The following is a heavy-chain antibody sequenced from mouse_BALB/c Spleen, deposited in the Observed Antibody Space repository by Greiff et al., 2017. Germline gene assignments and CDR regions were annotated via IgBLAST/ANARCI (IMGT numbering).Heavy chain of an antibody. D-gene: IGHD2-10*01. J-gene: IGHJ1*01. V-gene: IGHV8-8*01. CDR3: ARIASYGNYGWYFDV. CDR2: IWWNDDK. CDR1: GFSLSTSGMS. Sequence: QVTLKVSGPGILQPSQTLSLTCSFSGFSLSTSGMSVGWIRQPSGKGLEWLAHIWWNDDKYYNPALKSRLTISKDTSNNQVFLKIASVVTADTATYYCARIASYGNYGWYFDVWGAGTTVTVSS.